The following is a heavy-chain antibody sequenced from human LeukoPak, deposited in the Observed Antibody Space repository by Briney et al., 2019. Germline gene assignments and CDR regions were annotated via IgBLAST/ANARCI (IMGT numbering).Heavy chain of an antibody. Sequence: GGSLRLSCAASGFTFSSYSMNWVRQAPGKGLEWVSSISSSRSYIYYADSVKGRFTISRDNAKNLLYLQMNSLRAEDTAVYYCARDGYSYGYRAFDIWGQGTMVTVSS. J-gene: IGHJ3*02. CDR2: ISSSRSYI. D-gene: IGHD5-18*01. CDR1: GFTFSSYS. CDR3: ARDGYSYGYRAFDI. V-gene: IGHV3-21*01.